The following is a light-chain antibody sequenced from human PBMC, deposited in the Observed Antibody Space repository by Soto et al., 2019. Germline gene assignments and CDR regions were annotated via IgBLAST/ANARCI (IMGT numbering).Light chain of an antibody. V-gene: IGLV2-14*01. Sequence: QSVLTQPASVSGSPGQSITISCTGTSTDVGDSNHVSWYQHHPGKAPKLIIYEVSYRPSGVSNRFSGSKSAYTASLTISGLQAEDESLYYCSSKSSGSTPMLFGGGTKVTVL. CDR3: SSKSSGSTPML. CDR1: STDVGDSNH. J-gene: IGLJ3*02. CDR2: EVS.